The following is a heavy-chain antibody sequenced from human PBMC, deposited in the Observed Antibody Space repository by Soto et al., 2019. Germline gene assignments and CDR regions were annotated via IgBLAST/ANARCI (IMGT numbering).Heavy chain of an antibody. D-gene: IGHD3-3*01. J-gene: IGHJ6*02. CDR2: IIPIFGTA. CDR3: EKHVGRENFGVATLHKVSSYYYGINM. V-gene: IGHV1-69*01. Sequence: QVQLVQSAAEVKKPGASVKVSCKASGGTFSSYAISWVRQAPGQGLEWMGGIIPIFGTANYAQKFQGRVTITAVAATSTAYIELSAVRSEDTAGYYCEKHVGRENFGVATLHKVSSYYYGINMGGQEITVTHS. CDR1: GGTFSSYA.